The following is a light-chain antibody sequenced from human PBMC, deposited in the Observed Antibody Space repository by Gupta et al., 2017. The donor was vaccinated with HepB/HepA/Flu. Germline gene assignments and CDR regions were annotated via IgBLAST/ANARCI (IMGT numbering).Light chain of an antibody. CDR2: AAC. J-gene: IGKJ4*01. V-gene: IGKV1-39*01. Sequence: IQMTQSPSSLSSPVGDRVTITCRASQSISSYFNWYQQKPGQTPKLLIYAACSLQSGVPSRCSGSGSGTDFTITIISLQAEDVATYYCQQSYSTPLTFGRGTKVEIK. CDR1: QSISSY. CDR3: QQSYSTPLT.